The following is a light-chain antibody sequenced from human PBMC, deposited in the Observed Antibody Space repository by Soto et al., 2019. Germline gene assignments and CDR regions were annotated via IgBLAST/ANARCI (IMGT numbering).Light chain of an antibody. CDR2: GAS. CDR3: QQYGSL. CDR1: QSVSSSY. J-gene: IGKJ5*01. Sequence: EIVLTQSPGTLSLSPGERATLSCRASQSVSSSYLAWYQQKPGQAPRLLIYGASSRATGIPDRFSGSGSGTDFTLTISRLAPEDFAVYYCQQYGSLFGQGTRLEIK. V-gene: IGKV3-20*01.